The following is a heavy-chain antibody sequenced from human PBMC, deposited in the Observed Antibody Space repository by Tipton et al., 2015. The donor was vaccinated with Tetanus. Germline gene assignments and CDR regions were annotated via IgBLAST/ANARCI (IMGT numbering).Heavy chain of an antibody. CDR2: IYYNGST. V-gene: IGHV4-59*01. D-gene: IGHD2-15*01. Sequence: TLSLTCTVSGGSLSGYHWNWIRQSPGKGLEWIGHIYYNGSTKYNPSLKSRVTVSLDTSKKHFSLRLSSVTAADTAVYYCARGGLCVGPACAGISPLLDVWGRGTLVTVSS. CDR1: GGSLSGYH. CDR3: ARGGLCVGPACAGISPLLDV. J-gene: IGHJ2*01.